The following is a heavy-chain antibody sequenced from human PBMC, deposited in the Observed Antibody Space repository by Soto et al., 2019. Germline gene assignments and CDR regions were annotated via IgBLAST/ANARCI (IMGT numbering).Heavy chain of an antibody. J-gene: IGHJ5*02. CDR2: ISNDGSNK. Sequence: HPGGSLRLSCAASGFTFSGYGMHWVRQAPGKGLEWVAVISNDGSNKYYVDSVKGRFTISRDNSKNTLDLQMNSLRAEDTAVYYCAKDAVAGDGVWLAHAWGRGTAVTVSS. D-gene: IGHD4-17*01. CDR3: AKDAVAGDGVWLAHA. V-gene: IGHV3-30*18. CDR1: GFTFSGYG.